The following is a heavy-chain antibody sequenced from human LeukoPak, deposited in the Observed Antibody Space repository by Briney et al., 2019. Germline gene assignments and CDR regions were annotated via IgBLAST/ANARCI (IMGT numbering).Heavy chain of an antibody. D-gene: IGHD2-2*01. J-gene: IGHJ2*01. CDR1: GGSFSGYY. CDR3: ATAHGRYCSSTSCSRRRFFDL. V-gene: IGHV4-34*01. CDR2: INHSGST. Sequence: SETLSLTCAVYGGSFSGYYWSWIRQPPGKGLEWIGEINHSGSTNYNPSLKSRVTISVDTSKNQPSLKLSSVTAADTAVYYCATAHGRYCSSTSCSRRRFFDLWGRGTLVTVSS.